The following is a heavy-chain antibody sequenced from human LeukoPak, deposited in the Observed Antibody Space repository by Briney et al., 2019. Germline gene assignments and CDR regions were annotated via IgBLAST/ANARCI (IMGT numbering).Heavy chain of an antibody. CDR2: INPNSGGT. J-gene: IGHJ6*02. Sequence: ASVKVSCKASGYTFTGYFMHWVRQAPGQGLEWVGWINPNSGGTNYAQKFQGRVTMTRDTSISTAYMELSRLRSDDTAVYYCAREPYCSSTSCVYYYYGMDVWGQGTTVTVSS. V-gene: IGHV1-2*02. CDR1: GYTFTGYF. D-gene: IGHD2-2*01. CDR3: AREPYCSSTSCVYYYYGMDV.